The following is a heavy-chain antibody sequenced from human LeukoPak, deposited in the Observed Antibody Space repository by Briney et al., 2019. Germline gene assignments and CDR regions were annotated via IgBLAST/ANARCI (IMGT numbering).Heavy chain of an antibody. CDR3: ARDSRGYCSSTSCYTGDY. CDR2: IIPIFGTA. J-gene: IGHJ4*02. Sequence: SVKVSCKASGGTFSSYAISWVRQAPGQGLEWMGGIIPIFGTANYAQKFQGRVTITTDESTSTAYMELSSLRSEDTAVYYCARDSRGYCSSTSCYTGDYWGQGTLVTVSS. CDR1: GGTFSSYA. D-gene: IGHD2-2*02. V-gene: IGHV1-69*05.